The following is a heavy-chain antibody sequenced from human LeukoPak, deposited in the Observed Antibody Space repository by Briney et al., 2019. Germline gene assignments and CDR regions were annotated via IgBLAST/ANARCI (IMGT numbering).Heavy chain of an antibody. CDR3: ARDGHRMYCYESSVYRFDY. CDR1: GYTFTSYD. J-gene: IGHJ4*02. V-gene: IGHV1-8*01. D-gene: IGHD3-22*01. Sequence: ASVRVSCKASGYTFTSYDIIWVRQATGQGLEWMGWMNPNTGYTGYAQKFQGRVTMTRDTSTSTAYMELRSLRSDDTAVYYCARDGHRMYCYESSVYRFDYWGQGTLVTVSS. CDR2: MNPNTGYT.